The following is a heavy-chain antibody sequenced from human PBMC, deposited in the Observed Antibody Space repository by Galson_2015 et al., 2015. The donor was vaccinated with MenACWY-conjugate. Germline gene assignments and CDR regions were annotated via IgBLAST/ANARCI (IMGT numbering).Heavy chain of an antibody. V-gene: IGHV1-69*13. Sequence: SVKVSCKASGGTFSSYAISWVRQAPGHGLEWMGGIIPIFGTANYAQKFQGRVTITADESTSTAYMELSSPRSEDTAVYYCAHYDSSGVWFDPWGQGTLVTVSS. CDR3: AHYDSSGVWFDP. CDR2: IIPIFGTA. CDR1: GGTFSSYA. D-gene: IGHD3-22*01. J-gene: IGHJ5*02.